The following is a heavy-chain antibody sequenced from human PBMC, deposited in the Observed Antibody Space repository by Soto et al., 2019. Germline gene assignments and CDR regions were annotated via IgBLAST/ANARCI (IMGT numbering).Heavy chain of an antibody. J-gene: IGHJ6*02. CDR1: GFTFSSYA. V-gene: IGHV3-23*01. Sequence: EVQLLESGGGLVQPGGSLRLSCAASGFTFSSYAMSWVRQAPGKGLEWVSAISGSGGSTYYADSVKGRFTISRDNSKNTLYLQMNSLRAEDTAVYYCAKDRYCSGGSCYPVRVYYYCGMDVWGQGTTVTVSS. CDR3: AKDRYCSGGSCYPVRVYYYCGMDV. CDR2: ISGSGGST. D-gene: IGHD2-15*01.